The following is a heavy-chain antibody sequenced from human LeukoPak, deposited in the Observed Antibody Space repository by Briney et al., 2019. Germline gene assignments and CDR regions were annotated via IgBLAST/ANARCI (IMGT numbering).Heavy chain of an antibody. CDR2: INPNSGGT. Sequence: GASVKVSCKASGYTFTGYYMHWVRQAPGQGLEWMGWINPNSGGTNYAQKFQGRVTMTRDTSISTAYMELSRLRSDDTAAYYCARDDTLTYYYDSSGYYGDWGQGTLVTVSS. CDR3: ARDDTLTYYYDSSGYYGD. V-gene: IGHV1-2*02. D-gene: IGHD3-22*01. J-gene: IGHJ4*02. CDR1: GYTFTGYY.